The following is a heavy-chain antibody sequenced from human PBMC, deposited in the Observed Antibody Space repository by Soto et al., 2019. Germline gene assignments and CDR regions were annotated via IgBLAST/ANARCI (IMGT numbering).Heavy chain of an antibody. CDR3: ARGRYYYGSGSYGY. D-gene: IGHD3-10*01. CDR2: INHSGST. V-gene: IGHV4-34*01. Sequence: LSLTCAVYGGSFSGYYWSWIRQPPGKGLEWIGEINHSGSTNYNPSLKSRVTISVDTSKNQFSLKLSSVTAADTAVYYCARGRYYYGSGSYGYWGQGTLVTVSS. CDR1: GGSFSGYY. J-gene: IGHJ4*02.